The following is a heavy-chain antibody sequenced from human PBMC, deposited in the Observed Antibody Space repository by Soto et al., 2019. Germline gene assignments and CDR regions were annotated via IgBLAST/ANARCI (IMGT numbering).Heavy chain of an antibody. CDR2: IYYSGST. CDR1: GGSISSYY. J-gene: IGHJ5*02. D-gene: IGHD2-2*01. V-gene: IGHV4-59*01. CDR3: ARGGAYCSSTSCLFWFDP. Sequence: PSETLSLTCTVSGGSISSYYWSWIRQPPGKGLEWIGYIYYSGSTNYNPSLKSRVTISVDTSKNQFSLKLSSVTAADTAVYYCARGGAYCSSTSCLFWFDPWGQGTLVTVSS.